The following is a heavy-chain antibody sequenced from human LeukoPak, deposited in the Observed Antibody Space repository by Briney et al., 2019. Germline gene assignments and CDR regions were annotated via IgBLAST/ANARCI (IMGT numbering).Heavy chain of an antibody. V-gene: IGHV3-23*01. CDR2: ISGSAGST. D-gene: IGHD2-2*01. CDR3: AKAGQRLCTNCRFDY. CDR1: GFTLTRYA. J-gene: IGHJ4*02. Sequence: RGSLRLSPVPSGFTLTRYAMSSVRQAPGNGLEWVSAISGSAGSTYYADSVKGRCTISRDNSTNTLYLQVNSLRVEDTAVYYCAKAGQRLCTNCRFDYWGQGTLLTVSS.